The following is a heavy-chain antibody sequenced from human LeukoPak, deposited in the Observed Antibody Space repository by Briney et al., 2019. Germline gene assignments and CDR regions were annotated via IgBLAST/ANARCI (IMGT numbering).Heavy chain of an antibody. Sequence: SETLSLTCTVSGGTISSYYWSWIRQPLGKGLEWIGYIYYSGSTNYIPSLKSRVTISVDTSKNQFSLKLSSVTAADTAVYYCARCPWGTAYYFDYWGQGTLVTVSS. V-gene: IGHV4-59*01. J-gene: IGHJ4*02. CDR3: ARCPWGTAYYFDY. CDR2: IYYSGST. D-gene: IGHD3-16*01. CDR1: GGTISSYY.